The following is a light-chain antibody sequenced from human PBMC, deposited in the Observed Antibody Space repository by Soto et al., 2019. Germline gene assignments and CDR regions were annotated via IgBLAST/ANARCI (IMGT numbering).Light chain of an antibody. J-gene: IGLJ1*01. CDR1: SSDVGNYNL. CDR3: CSYVGSITPSYG. Sequence: QSALTQPDSVSGSPRQSITISCTGNSSDVGNYNLVSWYQHHPGKAPKLMIYEASKRPSGVSNRFSGSKSGHTASLTIAGLQAEDEGVYYRCSYVGSITPSYGFGSGTKVTV. V-gene: IGLV2-23*01. CDR2: EAS.